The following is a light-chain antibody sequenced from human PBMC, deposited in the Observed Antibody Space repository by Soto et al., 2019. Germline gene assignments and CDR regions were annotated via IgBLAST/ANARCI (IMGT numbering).Light chain of an antibody. V-gene: IGLV4-69*01. CDR2: LNSDGSH. J-gene: IGLJ2*01. Sequence: QPVLTQSPSASASLGASVKLTCTLSSGHSSYAIAWHQQQPEKGPRYLMKLNSDGSHSKGDGIPDRFSGSSSGAERYLTISSLQSEDEADYYCQAWDSSAVVFGGGTQLTVL. CDR3: QAWDSSAVV. CDR1: SGHSSYA.